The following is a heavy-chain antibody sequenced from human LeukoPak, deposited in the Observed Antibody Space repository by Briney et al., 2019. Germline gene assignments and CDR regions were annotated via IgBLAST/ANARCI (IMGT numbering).Heavy chain of an antibody. Sequence: GGSLRLSCAASGFTFTRFWMAWVRQAPGKGLQWVAHIKEDGTEKYYLDSVKGRFTISRDNAKNSLYLQMNSLRAEDTAVYYCARAMVRGVNVPFFDYWGQGTLVTVSS. CDR2: IKEDGTEK. CDR3: ARAMVRGVNVPFFDY. V-gene: IGHV3-7*01. CDR1: GFTFTRFW. J-gene: IGHJ4*02. D-gene: IGHD3-10*01.